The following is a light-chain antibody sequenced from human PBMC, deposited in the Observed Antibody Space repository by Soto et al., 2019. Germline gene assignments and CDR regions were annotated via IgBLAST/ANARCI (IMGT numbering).Light chain of an antibody. J-gene: IGKJ5*01. CDR2: DAS. CDR3: LQHNNFPLT. CDR1: QSISDS. V-gene: IGKV1-17*01. Sequence: DIQMTQSPSTLSASVGDRVTITCRASQSISDSLAWYQLKPGKVPKRLIYDASSLQTGVPSRFSGSGSGTDFTLTISSLQPEDFATYYCLQHNNFPLTFGQGTRLEIK.